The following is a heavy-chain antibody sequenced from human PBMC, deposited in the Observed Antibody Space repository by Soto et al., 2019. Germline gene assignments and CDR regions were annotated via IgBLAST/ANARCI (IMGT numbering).Heavy chain of an antibody. V-gene: IGHV2-5*02. D-gene: IGHD6-6*01. Sequence: KLVNPTQTITLTCTFSGFSLTSNEVGVGWIRQPPGKALEWLALIYWDDDKRYSPSLKSRLTITKDTSKNQVVLRMTNMDPVDTATYYCAHSRYSRSSFDSWGQGTLVTVSS. CDR1: GFSLTSNEVG. CDR2: IYWDDDK. CDR3: AHSRYSRSSFDS. J-gene: IGHJ4*02.